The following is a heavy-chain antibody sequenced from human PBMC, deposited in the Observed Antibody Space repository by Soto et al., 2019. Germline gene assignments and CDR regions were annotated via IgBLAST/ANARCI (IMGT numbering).Heavy chain of an antibody. CDR1: GGSISSGGYY. J-gene: IGHJ6*03. V-gene: IGHV4-31*03. CDR3: ATYNIVVVPAASNTYYYYYMDV. Sequence: QVQLQELGPGLVKPSQTRSVTCTVSGGSISSGGYYWSWIRQHPGKGLEWIGYIYYSGSTYYNPSLKSRVTISVDTSKNQFSLKLSSVTAADTAVYYCATYNIVVVPAASNTYYYYYMDVWGKGTTVTVSS. D-gene: IGHD2-2*01. CDR2: IYYSGST.